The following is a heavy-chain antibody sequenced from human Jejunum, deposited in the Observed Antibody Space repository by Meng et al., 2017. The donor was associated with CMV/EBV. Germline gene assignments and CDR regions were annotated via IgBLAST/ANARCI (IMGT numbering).Heavy chain of an antibody. D-gene: IGHD1-26*01. Sequence: SGYTFTNYDIHWVRQATGHGLEWMGWMNPNSGNTGYAQKFQGRVTITRNSSISTAYMELSGLTSDDTAIYYCARDLSGTYVGGWFDPWGQGTLVTVSS. CDR2: MNPNSGNT. CDR1: GYTFTNYD. V-gene: IGHV1-8*03. J-gene: IGHJ5*02. CDR3: ARDLSGTYVGGWFDP.